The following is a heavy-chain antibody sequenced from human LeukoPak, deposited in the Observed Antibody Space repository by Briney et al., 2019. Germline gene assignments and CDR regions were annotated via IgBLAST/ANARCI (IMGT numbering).Heavy chain of an antibody. CDR3: ARGVYIAAAPYAY. D-gene: IGHD6-13*01. Sequence: SETLSLTCTVSGGSISSYYWSWIRQPPGKGLEGIGYIYYSGTTNYNPSLKSRVTISVDTSKNQFSLKLRSVTAADTAVYYCARGVYIAAAPYAYWGQGTLVTVSS. V-gene: IGHV4-59*01. CDR2: IYYSGTT. J-gene: IGHJ4*02. CDR1: GGSISSYY.